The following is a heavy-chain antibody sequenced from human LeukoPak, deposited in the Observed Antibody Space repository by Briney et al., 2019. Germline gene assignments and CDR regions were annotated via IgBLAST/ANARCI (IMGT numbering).Heavy chain of an antibody. Sequence: KPGGSLRLSCAASGFTFSSYSMNWVRQAPGKGLEWVSSISSSSSYIYYADSVKGRFTISRDNAKNSLYLQMNSLRAEGTAVYYCARDYYDSSGYQPFDYWGQGTLVTVSS. J-gene: IGHJ4*02. CDR2: ISSSSSYI. CDR1: GFTFSSYS. V-gene: IGHV3-21*01. CDR3: ARDYYDSSGYQPFDY. D-gene: IGHD3-22*01.